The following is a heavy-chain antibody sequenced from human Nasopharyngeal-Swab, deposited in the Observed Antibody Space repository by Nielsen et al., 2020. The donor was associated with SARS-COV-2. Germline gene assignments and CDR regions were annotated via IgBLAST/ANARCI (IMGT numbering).Heavy chain of an antibody. CDR1: GYTFTCYY. J-gene: IGHJ6*02. Sequence: ASVKVSCKASGYTFTCYYMHWVRQAPGQGLEWMGWLNPNSGGSTSYAQKFQGRVTMTRDTSTSTVYMELSSLRSEDTAVYYRASWDGFSLYYGMDVWGQGTTVTVSS. D-gene: IGHD3-3*01. CDR3: ASWDGFSLYYGMDV. V-gene: IGHV1-46*01. CDR2: LNPNSGGST.